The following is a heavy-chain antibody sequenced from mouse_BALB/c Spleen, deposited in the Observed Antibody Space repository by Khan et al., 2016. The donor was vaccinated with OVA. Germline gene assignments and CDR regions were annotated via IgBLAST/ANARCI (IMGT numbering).Heavy chain of an antibody. D-gene: IGHD4-1*01. V-gene: IGHV1-5*01. J-gene: IGHJ3*01. CDR3: TRRNWDVAWFAY. CDR1: GYTFTSYW. Sequence: EVQLQQSGTVLARPGASVKMSCKASGYTFTSYWMHWVKQRPGQGLEWIGDIYPGNTDPNYNQKFKGKAKLTAVTSTSTAYMELSSLTNEDSAVYYCTRRNWDVAWFAYWGQGTLVTVSA. CDR2: IYPGNTDP.